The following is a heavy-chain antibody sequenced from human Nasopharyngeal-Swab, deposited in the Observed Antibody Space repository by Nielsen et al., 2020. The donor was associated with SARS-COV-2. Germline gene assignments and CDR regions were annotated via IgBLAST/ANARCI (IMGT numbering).Heavy chain of an antibody. Sequence: GESLKISCAASGFTVSSNYMSWVRQAPGKGLEWVSVIYSGGSTYYADSVKGRFTISRHNSKNTLYLQMNSLRAEDTAVYYCARDVYGSSGYYSDYWGQGILVTVSS. D-gene: IGHD3-22*01. CDR2: IYSGGST. CDR1: GFTVSSNY. J-gene: IGHJ4*02. CDR3: ARDVYGSSGYYSDY. V-gene: IGHV3-53*04.